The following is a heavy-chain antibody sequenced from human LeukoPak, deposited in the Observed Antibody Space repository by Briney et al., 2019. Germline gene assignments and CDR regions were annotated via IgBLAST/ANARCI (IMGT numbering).Heavy chain of an antibody. J-gene: IGHJ3*02. Sequence: PGRSLRLSCAASGYTFKNYGLHWVRRAPGKGLEWVAVIWFDGSKEYYADSVKGRFTISRDNSKNTLYLQMNSLRAEDTAVYYCARDFSLRCFDIWGQGTLVTVSS. CDR2: IWFDGSKE. D-gene: IGHD3-16*01. CDR3: ARDFSLRCFDI. CDR1: GYTFKNYG. V-gene: IGHV3-33*01.